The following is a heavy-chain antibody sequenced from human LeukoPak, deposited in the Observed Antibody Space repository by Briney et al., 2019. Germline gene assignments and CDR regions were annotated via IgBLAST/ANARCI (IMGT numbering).Heavy chain of an antibody. CDR1: GYTFTSYY. J-gene: IGHJ5*02. CDR3: ARAIHSSGWYRGWFDP. CDR2: INPSGGST. Sequence: ASVKVSCKASGYTFTSYYMHWVRQAPGQGLGWMGIINPSGGSTSYAQKFQGRVTMTRDTSTSTVYMELSSLRSEDTAVYYCARAIHSSGWYRGWFDPWGQGTLVTVPS. V-gene: IGHV1-46*01. D-gene: IGHD6-19*01.